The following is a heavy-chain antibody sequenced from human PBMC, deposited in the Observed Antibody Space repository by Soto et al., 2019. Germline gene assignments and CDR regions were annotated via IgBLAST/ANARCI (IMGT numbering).Heavy chain of an antibody. J-gene: IGHJ4*02. CDR3: VQTTGWPGFDF. CDR2: IYGGGTT. D-gene: IGHD6-19*01. CDR1: GFSVSSKY. Sequence: EVQLVESGGGLIQSGGSLRLSCAASGFSVSSKYMTWVRQAPGKGLEWVSVIYGGGTTYYADSVKGRFTTSRDNSKNTLYLQMNSLRAEDTAVYYCVQTTGWPGFDFWGQGTLVTVSS. V-gene: IGHV3-53*01.